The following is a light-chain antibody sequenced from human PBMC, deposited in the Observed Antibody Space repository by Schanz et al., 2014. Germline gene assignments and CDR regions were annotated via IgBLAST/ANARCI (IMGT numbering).Light chain of an antibody. J-gene: IGKJ4*01. Sequence: EIVMTQSPATLSVSPGDGATLSCRTSQSVGSNLAWYQQKPGQAPRLLIYGASTRATGIPARISGSGSGTEFTLTISSLQAEDGGIYYCQQYSGTPYAFGGGTRVESK. V-gene: IGKV3-15*01. CDR2: GAS. CDR1: QSVGSN. CDR3: QQYSGTPYA.